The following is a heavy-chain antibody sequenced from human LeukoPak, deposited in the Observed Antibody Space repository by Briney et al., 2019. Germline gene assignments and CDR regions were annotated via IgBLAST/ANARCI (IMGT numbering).Heavy chain of an antibody. J-gene: IGHJ4*02. CDR3: ARATYYEYWSGYYGAFDY. D-gene: IGHD3-3*01. V-gene: IGHV3-30*04. CDR2: ISYDGSNK. CDR1: GFTFSDYA. Sequence: GGSLRLSCAASGFTFSDYAMHWVRQAPGKGLEWVALISYDGSNKYYADSVKGRFPISRDNFKNTLYLQINSVRAEHTAVYHCARATYYEYWSGYYGAFDYWGQGTLVTVSS.